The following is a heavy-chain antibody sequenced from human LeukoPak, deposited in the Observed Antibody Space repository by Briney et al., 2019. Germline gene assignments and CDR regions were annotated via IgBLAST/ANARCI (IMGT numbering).Heavy chain of an antibody. CDR3: ARGGLSAGFDY. Sequence: GGSLRLSCVASRFTLSTSWMTWVRQAPGKGLEWVTNINRDGSQIDYMDSVKGRFTISRDSADNALYLQMNSLRAEDTATYYCARGGLSAGFDYWGQGTLVTVSS. J-gene: IGHJ4*02. CDR2: INRDGSQI. V-gene: IGHV3-7*01. CDR1: RFTLSTSW. D-gene: IGHD3-16*02.